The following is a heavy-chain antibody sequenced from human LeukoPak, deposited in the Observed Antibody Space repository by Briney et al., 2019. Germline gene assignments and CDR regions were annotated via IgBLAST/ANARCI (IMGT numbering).Heavy chain of an antibody. V-gene: IGHV4-61*02. CDR3: ASFSRYYDFWSGYTHDY. Sequence: SETLSLTCTVSGGSISSGSYYWSWIRQPAGKGLEWIGRIYTSGSTNYNPSLKSRVTISVDTSKNQFSLKLSSVTAADTAVYYCASFSRYYDFWSGYTHDYWGQGTLVTVSS. CDR2: IYTSGST. J-gene: IGHJ4*02. D-gene: IGHD3-3*01. CDR1: GGSISSGSYY.